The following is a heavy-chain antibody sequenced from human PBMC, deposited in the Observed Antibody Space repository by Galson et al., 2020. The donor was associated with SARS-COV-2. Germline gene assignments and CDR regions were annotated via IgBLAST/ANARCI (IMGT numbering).Heavy chain of an antibody. D-gene: IGHD3-22*01. CDR1: GGSISSYY. V-gene: IGHV4-59*01. Sequence: ETSQTLSLTCTVSGGSISSYYWSWIRQPPGKGLEWIGSIYYSGSTNYNPSLKGRVTISVDTSKNQFSLKLSSVTAADTAVYYCARSGYYDSSGYYPSWFDPWGQGTLVTVSS. J-gene: IGHJ5*02. CDR3: ARSGYYDSSGYYPSWFDP. CDR2: IYYSGST.